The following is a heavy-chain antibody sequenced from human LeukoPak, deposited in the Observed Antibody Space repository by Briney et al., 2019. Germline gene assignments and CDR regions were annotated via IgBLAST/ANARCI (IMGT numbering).Heavy chain of an antibody. Sequence: ASVKVSCKASGYTFTGYYMHWVRQAPGQGLEWMGWINPNSGGTNYAQKFQGRVTMTRDTSISTAYMELSRLRSDDTAVYYCARDHGGILWFGELFRAFDYWGQGTLVTVSS. CDR1: GYTFTGYY. D-gene: IGHD3-10*01. CDR3: ARDHGGILWFGELFRAFDY. CDR2: INPNSGGT. V-gene: IGHV1-2*02. J-gene: IGHJ4*02.